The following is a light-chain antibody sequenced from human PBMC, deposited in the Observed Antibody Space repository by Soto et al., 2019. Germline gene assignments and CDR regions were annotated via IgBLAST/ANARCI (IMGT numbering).Light chain of an antibody. CDR2: EVS. Sequence: QSVLAQAAAVSGRPGQSITISCTGTSSDVGAYNYVSWYQQHPGKAPKLMIYEVSNRPSGVSNRFSGSKSGNTASLTISGLQAEDEADYYCSSYISSSTLVFGTGTKVTVL. J-gene: IGLJ1*01. CDR1: SSDVGAYNY. V-gene: IGLV2-14*01. CDR3: SSYISSSTLV.